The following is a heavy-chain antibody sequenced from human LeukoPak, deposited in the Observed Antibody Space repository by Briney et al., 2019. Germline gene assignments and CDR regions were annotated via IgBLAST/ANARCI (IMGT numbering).Heavy chain of an antibody. Sequence: SQTLSLTCAISGDSFSSNSAAWNWIRHSPSRGLEWLGRTYYRSKWFNESAVSVRSRITINPDTSKNQFSLQLDSVTPEDTAVYYCARDGGYYYSSYAVAVWGQGTTVTVSS. CDR3: ARDGGYYYSSYAVAV. CDR2: TYYRSKWFN. V-gene: IGHV6-1*01. D-gene: IGHD3-10*01. J-gene: IGHJ6*02. CDR1: GDSFSSNSAA.